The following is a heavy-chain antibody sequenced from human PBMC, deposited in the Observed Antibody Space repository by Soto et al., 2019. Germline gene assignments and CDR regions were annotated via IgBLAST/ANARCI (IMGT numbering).Heavy chain of an antibody. CDR1: GCTFSSYA. D-gene: IGHD2-2*01. Sequence: EVQLLESGGGLVQPGGSLRLSCAASGCTFSSYAMSWVRQAPGKGLEWVSAISGSGGSTYYADSVKGRFTSSRDNSKNTLYRQMNSLRAEDTAVYYCAKGVVPAAIGYYYYGMDVWGQGTTVTVSS. J-gene: IGHJ6*02. V-gene: IGHV3-23*01. CDR3: AKGVVPAAIGYYYYGMDV. CDR2: ISGSGGST.